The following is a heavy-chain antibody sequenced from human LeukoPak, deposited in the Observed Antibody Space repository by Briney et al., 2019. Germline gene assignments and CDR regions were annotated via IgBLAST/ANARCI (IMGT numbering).Heavy chain of an antibody. CDR3: ARDSLPPSSTQSTY. CDR1: GGSLSDYY. Sequence: SETLSLTCAVYGGSLSDYYWSWIRQSPGKGLEWIGEISHRGRTYYNLSLKSRVTISVDTSKNQFSLKLSSVTAADTAVYYCARDSLPPSSTQSTYWGQGTLVTVSS. CDR2: ISHRGRT. V-gene: IGHV4-34*01. D-gene: IGHD6-13*01. J-gene: IGHJ4*02.